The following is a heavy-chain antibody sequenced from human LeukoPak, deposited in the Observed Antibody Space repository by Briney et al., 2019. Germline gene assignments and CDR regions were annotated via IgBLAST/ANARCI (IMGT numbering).Heavy chain of an antibody. CDR2: IGTACDT. CDR3: ARDNGYGDYRWFDP. Sequence: PGGSLRLSCAASGFTFSRYDMHWVRQATGKGLEWVSAIGTACDTYYPGSVKGRFTISRENAKNSLYLQMNSLRAGDTAVYYCARDNGYGDYRWFDPWGQGTLVTVSS. J-gene: IGHJ5*02. CDR1: GFTFSRYD. V-gene: IGHV3-13*01. D-gene: IGHD4-17*01.